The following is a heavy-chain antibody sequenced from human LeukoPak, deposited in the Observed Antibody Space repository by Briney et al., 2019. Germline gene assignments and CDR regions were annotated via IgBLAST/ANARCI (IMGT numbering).Heavy chain of an antibody. CDR1: GGTFSSYA. J-gene: IGHJ4*02. Sequence: SVKVSCKASGGTFSSYAISWVRQAPGQGLEWMGGIIPIFGTANYAQKFQGRVTITADESTSTAYMELSSLRSEDTAVYYCARDYIGFGELSTNYYFDYWGQGTLVTVSS. V-gene: IGHV1-69*13. CDR3: ARDYIGFGELSTNYYFDY. D-gene: IGHD3-10*01. CDR2: IIPIFGTA.